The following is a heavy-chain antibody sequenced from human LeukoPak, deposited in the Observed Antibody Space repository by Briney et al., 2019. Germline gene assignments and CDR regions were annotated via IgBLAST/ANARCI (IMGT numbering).Heavy chain of an antibody. J-gene: IGHJ5*02. V-gene: IGHV1-18*04. Sequence: ASVKVSCKASGYTFTSYGISWVRQAPGQGLEWMGWISAYNGNTNYAQKLQGTVTMTTDTSTSTAYMELRSLRSDDTAVYYCARVHYDILTGYFGNWFDPWGQGTLVTVSS. CDR1: GYTFTSYG. CDR3: ARVHYDILTGYFGNWFDP. D-gene: IGHD3-9*01. CDR2: ISAYNGNT.